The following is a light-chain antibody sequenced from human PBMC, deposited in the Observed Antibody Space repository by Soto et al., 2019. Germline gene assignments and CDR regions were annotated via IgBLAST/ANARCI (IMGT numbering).Light chain of an antibody. CDR2: DAS. V-gene: IGKV3-20*01. Sequence: EIVLTQSPGTLSLFLGERATLSCRASQSVSSSQLAWYQQKPGQAPRLVIYDASTRATGISDRFSGSGSGTDFTLTINRLEPEDFAVYHCQLYGSSPPWTFGQGTKVEIK. CDR1: QSVSSSQ. CDR3: QLYGSSPPWT. J-gene: IGKJ1*01.